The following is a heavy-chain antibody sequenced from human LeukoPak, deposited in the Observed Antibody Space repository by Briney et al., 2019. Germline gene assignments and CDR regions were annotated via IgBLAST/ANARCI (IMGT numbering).Heavy chain of an antibody. Sequence: SQTLSLTCTVSGGSISSGSYYWSWIRQPAGKGLEWIGRIYTSGSTNYNPSLKSRVTMSVDTSKNQFSLKLSSVTAADTAVYYCARGTTMVRGVTWFDPWGQGTLVTVSS. J-gene: IGHJ5*02. V-gene: IGHV4-61*02. D-gene: IGHD3-10*01. CDR2: IYTSGST. CDR1: GGSISSGSYY. CDR3: ARGTTMVRGVTWFDP.